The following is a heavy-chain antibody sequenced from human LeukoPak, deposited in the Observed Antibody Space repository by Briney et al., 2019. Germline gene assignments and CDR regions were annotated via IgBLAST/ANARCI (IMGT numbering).Heavy chain of an antibody. CDR1: GGSISSYY. D-gene: IGHD5-18*01. CDR3: ARRTGNTAYYYYYMDV. CDR2: IYTSGST. J-gene: IGHJ6*03. V-gene: IGHV4-4*09. Sequence: SETLSLTCTVSGGSISSYYWSWIRQPPGKGLEWIGYIYTSGSTNYNPSLKSRVTISVDTSKHQFSLKLSSVTAADTAVYYCARRTGNTAYYYYYMDVWGKGTTVTVSS.